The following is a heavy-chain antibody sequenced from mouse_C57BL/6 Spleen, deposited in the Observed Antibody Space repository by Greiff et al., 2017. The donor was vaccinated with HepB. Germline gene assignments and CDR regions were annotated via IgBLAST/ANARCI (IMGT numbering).Heavy chain of an antibody. V-gene: IGHV1-26*01. CDR2: INPNNGGT. J-gene: IGHJ3*01. CDR1: GYTFTDYY. D-gene: IGHD2-2*01. Sequence: EVQLQQSGPELVKPGASVKISCKASGYTFTDYYMNWVKQSHGKSLEWIGDINPNNGGTSYNQKCKGKATLTVDKSSSTAYMELRSLTSEDSAVYYCAYGYDGAYWGQGTLVTVSA. CDR3: AYGYDGAY.